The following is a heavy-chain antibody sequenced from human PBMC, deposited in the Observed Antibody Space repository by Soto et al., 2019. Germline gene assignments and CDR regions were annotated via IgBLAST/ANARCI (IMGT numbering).Heavy chain of an antibody. CDR3: ARGPSYGDYDY. Sequence: PGGSLRLSCAASGFTFSSYWMRWVRQAPGKGLEWVANIKQDGSEKYYVDSVKGRFTISRDNAKNSLYLQMNSLRAEDTAVYYCARGPSYGDYDYWGQGTLVTVSS. D-gene: IGHD4-17*01. CDR1: GFTFSSYW. V-gene: IGHV3-7*01. J-gene: IGHJ4*02. CDR2: IKQDGSEK.